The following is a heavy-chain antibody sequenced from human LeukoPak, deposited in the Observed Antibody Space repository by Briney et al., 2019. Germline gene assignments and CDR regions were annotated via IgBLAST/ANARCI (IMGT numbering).Heavy chain of an antibody. D-gene: IGHD6-13*01. V-gene: IGHV4-59*08. Sequence: SETLSLTCTVSGGSISSYYWSWIRQPPGKGLEWIGYIYYSGSTNYNPSLKSRVTISVDTSKNQFSLKLSSVTAADTAVYYCARRKAPAAFNAFDIWAKGQWSPSLQ. CDR3: ARRKAPAAFNAFDI. J-gene: IGHJ3*02. CDR2: IYYSGST. CDR1: GGSISSYY.